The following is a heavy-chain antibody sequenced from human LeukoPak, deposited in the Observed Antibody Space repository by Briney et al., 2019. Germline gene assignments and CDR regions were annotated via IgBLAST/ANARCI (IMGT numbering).Heavy chain of an antibody. V-gene: IGHV3-21*01. Sequence: GGSLRLSCAASGFTFSSYSMNWVRQAPGKGLEWVSSISNSSSYIYYADSVKGRFTISRDNAKNSLYLQMNSLRAEDTAVYYCARSGSELLLHYWGQGTLVTVSS. CDR3: ARSGSELLLHY. CDR1: GFTFSSYS. CDR2: ISNSSSYI. J-gene: IGHJ4*02. D-gene: IGHD2-2*01.